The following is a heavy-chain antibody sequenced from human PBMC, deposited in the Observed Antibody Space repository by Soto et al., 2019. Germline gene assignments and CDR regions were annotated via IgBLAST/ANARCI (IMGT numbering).Heavy chain of an antibody. CDR1: SASISSNSYL. Sequence: ETLSLTGRGSSASISSNSYLWGWIRQPPGKGLEWIGAILYSGDTYYSESLKSRVTMSVDTAKNQFSLKLNSVTAADTAVYYCARQGRNTKIVILRHYATDFWGQGTEVTVYS. CDR3: ARQGRNTKIVILRHYATDF. J-gene: IGHJ6*02. D-gene: IGHD3-22*01. CDR2: ILYSGDT. V-gene: IGHV4-39*01.